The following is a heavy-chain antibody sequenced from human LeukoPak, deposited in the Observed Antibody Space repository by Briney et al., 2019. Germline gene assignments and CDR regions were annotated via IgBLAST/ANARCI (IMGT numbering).Heavy chain of an antibody. CDR1: GGSISSYY. V-gene: IGHV4-59*08. J-gene: IGHJ4*02. CDR3: ARLGLWFGELPDY. CDR2: IYYSGST. D-gene: IGHD3-10*01. Sequence: SETLSLTCTVSGGSISSYYWSWIRQPPGKGLESIGYIYYSGSTNYNPSLKSRVTISVDTSKNQFSLKLSSVTAADTAVYYCARLGLWFGELPDYWGQGTLVTVSS.